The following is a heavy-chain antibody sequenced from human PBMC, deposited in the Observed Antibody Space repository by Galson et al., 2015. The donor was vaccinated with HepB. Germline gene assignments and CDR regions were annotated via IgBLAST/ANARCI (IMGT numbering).Heavy chain of an antibody. CDR1: GGTFSSYA. V-gene: IGHV1-69*10. J-gene: IGHJ4*02. D-gene: IGHD4-23*01. Sequence: VKVSCKASGGTFSSYAINWVRQAPGQGLEWMGGIIPIFGIPNYAQNFQGRVTITADKSTSTAYVELSSLRSEDTAVYYCVAAANYGGSQFDYWGQGTLVTVSS. CDR3: VAAANYGGSQFDY. CDR2: IIPIFGIP.